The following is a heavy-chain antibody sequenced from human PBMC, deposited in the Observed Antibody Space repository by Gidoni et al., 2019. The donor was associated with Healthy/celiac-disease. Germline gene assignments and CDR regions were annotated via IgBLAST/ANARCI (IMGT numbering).Heavy chain of an antibody. D-gene: IGHD2-2*02. J-gene: IGHJ5*02. CDR1: GFTFSSYG. CDR2: ISYDGSNK. CDR3: AKDLDVPAAIAPNWFDP. Sequence: QVQLVESGGGVVQPGRSLRLSCAASGFTFSSYGMHWVRQAPGKGLEWVAVISYDGSNKYYADSVKGRFTIARDNSKNTLYLQMNSLRAEDTAVYYCAKDLDVPAAIAPNWFDPWGQGTLVTVSS. V-gene: IGHV3-30*18.